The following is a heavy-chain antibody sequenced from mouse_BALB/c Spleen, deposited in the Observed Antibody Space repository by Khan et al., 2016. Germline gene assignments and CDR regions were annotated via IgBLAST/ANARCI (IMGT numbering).Heavy chain of an antibody. D-gene: IGHD2-1*01. J-gene: IGHJ3*01. Sequence: VQLKQSGAELVRSGASVNLSCTASGFNIKDYYMHWVKQRPEQGLEWIGWIDPENADTEYAPKFQGKATMTADTSSNTAYLQLSSLTSEDTAFYYCARYGNILAWFAYWGQGTLVTVSA. CDR3: ARYGNILAWFAY. CDR1: GFNIKDYY. CDR2: IDPENADT. V-gene: IGHV14-4*02.